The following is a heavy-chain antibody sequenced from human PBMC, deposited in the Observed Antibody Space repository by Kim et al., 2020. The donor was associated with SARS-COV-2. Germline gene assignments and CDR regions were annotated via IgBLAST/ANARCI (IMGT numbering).Heavy chain of an antibody. D-gene: IGHD6-19*01. CDR2: INPNSGGT. V-gene: IGHV1-2*02. CDR1: GYTFTGYY. Sequence: ASVKVSCKASGYTFTGYYMHWVRQATGQGLEWMGWINPNSGGTNYAQKFQGRVTMTRDTSISTAYMELSRLRSDDTAVYYCARDLGDRDILAGTPENWFDPWGQGTLVTVSS. J-gene: IGHJ5*02. CDR3: ARDLGDRDILAGTPENWFDP.